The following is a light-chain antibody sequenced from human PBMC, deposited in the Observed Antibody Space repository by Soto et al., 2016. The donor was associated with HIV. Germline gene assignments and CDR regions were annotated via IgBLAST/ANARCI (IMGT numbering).Light chain of an antibody. Sequence: SYELTQPPSVSVAPGETARITCGGNNIGTESVHWYHQKPGQAPVLVVYDDSARPSEIPERFSGSNSGNTATLTISRVEAGDEADYYCQVWDSSRDHGVFGGGTELTAL. CDR2: DDS. V-gene: IGLV3-21*02. J-gene: IGLJ3*02. CDR1: NIGTES. CDR3: QVWDSSRDHGV.